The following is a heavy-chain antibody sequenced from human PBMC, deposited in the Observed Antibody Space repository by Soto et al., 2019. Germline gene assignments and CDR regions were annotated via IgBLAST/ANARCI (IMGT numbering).Heavy chain of an antibody. J-gene: IGHJ6*02. V-gene: IGHV1-18*01. D-gene: IGHD2-2*01. Sequence: ASVKVSCKASGYTFTSYGISWVRQAPGQGLEWMGWISAYNGNTNYAQKLQGRVTMTTDTSTSTAYMELRSLRSDDTAVYYCASAGRVVPASRDDYGMDVWGQGTTVTVSS. CDR2: ISAYNGNT. CDR3: ASAGRVVPASRDDYGMDV. CDR1: GYTFTSYG.